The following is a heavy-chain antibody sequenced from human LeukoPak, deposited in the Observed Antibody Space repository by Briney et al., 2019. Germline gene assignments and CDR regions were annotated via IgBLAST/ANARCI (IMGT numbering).Heavy chain of an antibody. Sequence: ASVTVSCKASGYTFTSYAMHWVRQAPGQRLEWMGWINAGNGNTKYSQEFQGRVTITRDTSASTAYMELSSLRSEDTAVYYCARSEQWLVPAGQDYWGQGTLVTVSS. D-gene: IGHD6-19*01. V-gene: IGHV1-3*01. J-gene: IGHJ4*02. CDR3: ARSEQWLVPAGQDY. CDR2: INAGNGNT. CDR1: GYTFTSYA.